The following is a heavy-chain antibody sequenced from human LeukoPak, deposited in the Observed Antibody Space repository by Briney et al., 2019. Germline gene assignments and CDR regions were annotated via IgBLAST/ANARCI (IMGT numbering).Heavy chain of an antibody. CDR2: ISDSGNT. J-gene: IGHJ4*02. CDR3: ARDHYRAVTASDY. V-gene: IGHV3-23*01. CDR1: GFTLSSYA. D-gene: IGHD4-11*01. Sequence: SGGSLRLSCAASGFTLSSYAMSWVRQAPGKGLEWVSAISDSGNTYHADSVKGRFTISRDNAKNSLYLQMNSLRAEDTALYYCARDHYRAVTASDYWGQGTLVTVSS.